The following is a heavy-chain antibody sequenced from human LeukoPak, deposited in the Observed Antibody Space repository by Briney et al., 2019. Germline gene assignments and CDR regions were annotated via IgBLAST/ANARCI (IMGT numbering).Heavy chain of an antibody. CDR2: IYYSGSS. J-gene: IGHJ3*02. CDR1: GGSISSYY. V-gene: IGHV4-59*08. D-gene: IGHD6-13*01. CDR3: ARHYGSSSSWYIGAFDI. Sequence: SETLSLTCTVFGGSISSYYWSWIRQPPGKGLEWIGYIYYSGSSNYNPSLKSRVTISVDTSKNQFSLKLSSVTAADTAVYYCARHYGSSSSWYIGAFDIWGQGTMVTVSS.